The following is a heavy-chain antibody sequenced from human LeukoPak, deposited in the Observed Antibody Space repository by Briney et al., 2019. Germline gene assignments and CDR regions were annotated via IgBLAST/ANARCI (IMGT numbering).Heavy chain of an antibody. V-gene: IGHV3-30*07. D-gene: IGHD2-2*01. CDR1: GFIFSSYA. CDR2: TSNHGNDG. J-gene: IGHJ4*02. CDR3: TRDRGAMNYFDY. Sequence: GGSLRLSCTDSGFIFSSYAMHWVRQSPGKGVEWVAVTSNHGNDGFYADSVKGGFTISRDNTKKTVYLQMDSLRPEDTGVYYCTRDRGAMNYFDYWGQGTLVTVSS.